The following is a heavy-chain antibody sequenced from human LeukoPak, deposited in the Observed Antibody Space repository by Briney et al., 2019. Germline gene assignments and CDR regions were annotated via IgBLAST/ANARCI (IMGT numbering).Heavy chain of an antibody. D-gene: IGHD1-26*01. CDR2: IRYDGSNK. V-gene: IGHV3-30*02. CDR3: AKERGGSYSLRREFDP. CDR1: GFTFSSYG. Sequence: GGSLRLSCAASGFTFSSYGMHWVRQAPGKGLEWVAFIRYDGSNKYYADSVKGRFTISRDNSKNTLYLQMNSLRAEDTAVYYCAKERGGSYSLRREFDPWGQGTLVTVSS. J-gene: IGHJ5*02.